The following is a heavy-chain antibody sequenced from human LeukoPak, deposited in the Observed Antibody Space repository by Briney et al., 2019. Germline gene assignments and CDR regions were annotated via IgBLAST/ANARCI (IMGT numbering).Heavy chain of an antibody. V-gene: IGHV3-30*02. D-gene: IGHD4-11*01. J-gene: IGHJ5*02. CDR1: GFTFSNYG. Sequence: GGSLRLSCAASGFTFSNYGIHWVRQAPGKGLEWVAFIRCDGSNKYYADSVKGRFTISRDNSKNTLYLQMNSLRAEDTAVYYCARASVFTVTTGDWFDPWGQGTLVTVSS. CDR2: IRCDGSNK. CDR3: ARASVFTVTTGDWFDP.